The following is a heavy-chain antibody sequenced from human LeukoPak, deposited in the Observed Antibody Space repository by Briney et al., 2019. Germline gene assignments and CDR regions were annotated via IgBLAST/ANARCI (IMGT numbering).Heavy chain of an antibody. J-gene: IGHJ6*02. CDR3: ARVQLYDYYGMDV. CDR1: GFTFSSYS. Sequence: PGGSLRLSCAASGFTFSSYSMNWVRQAPGKGLEWVSSISSSSYIYYADSVKGRFTISRDNAKNSLYLQMNSLRAEDTAVYYCARVQLYDYYGMDVWGQGTTVTVSS. V-gene: IGHV3-21*01. D-gene: IGHD2-2*01. CDR2: ISSSSYI.